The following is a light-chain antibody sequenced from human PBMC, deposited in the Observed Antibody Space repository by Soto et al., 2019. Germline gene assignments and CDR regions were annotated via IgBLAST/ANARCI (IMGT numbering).Light chain of an antibody. Sequence: QSVLTQPASVSGSPGQSIAISCTGSGSDVGGYNYVSWYQQHPGKAPKLIIYEVSNRPSGVSNRFSSSKSGNTASLTISGLQAEDEADYYCSSYTSSSTLVFGTGTKLTVL. V-gene: IGLV2-14*01. CDR2: EVS. CDR3: SSYTSSSTLV. CDR1: GSDVGGYNY. J-gene: IGLJ1*01.